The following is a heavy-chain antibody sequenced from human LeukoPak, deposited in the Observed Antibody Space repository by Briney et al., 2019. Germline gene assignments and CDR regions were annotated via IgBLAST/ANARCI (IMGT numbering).Heavy chain of an antibody. V-gene: IGHV4-39*01. CDR2: IYYSGST. J-gene: IGHJ3*02. CDR3: ARPGWELLDDAFDI. Sequence: SETLSLTCTVSGGSISSGSYYWGWIRQPPGKGLEWIGSIYYSGSTYYNPSLKSRVTISVDTSKNQFSLKLSSVTAADTAVYYCARPGWELLDDAFDIWGQGTMVTVSS. CDR1: GGSISSGSYY. D-gene: IGHD1-26*01.